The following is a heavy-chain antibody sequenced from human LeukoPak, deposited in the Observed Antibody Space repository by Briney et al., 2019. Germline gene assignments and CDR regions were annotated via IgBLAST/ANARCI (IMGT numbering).Heavy chain of an antibody. CDR3: ARVMRAAGIAIDY. Sequence: PGGSLRLSCAASGFTFSDYYMSWIRQAPGKGLEWVSYISSSSYTNYADSVKGRFTISRDNAKNSLYLQMNSLRAEDTAVYYCARVMRAAGIAIDYWGQGTLVTVSS. J-gene: IGHJ4*02. CDR1: GFTFSDYY. CDR2: ISSSSYT. D-gene: IGHD6-13*01. V-gene: IGHV3-11*05.